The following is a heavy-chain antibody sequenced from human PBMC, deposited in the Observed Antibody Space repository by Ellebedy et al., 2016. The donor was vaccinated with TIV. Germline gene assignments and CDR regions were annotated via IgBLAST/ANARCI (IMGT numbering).Heavy chain of an antibody. CDR3: VGAIS. D-gene: IGHD3-16*01. Sequence: GESLKISXVASGFSFSTSWMSWVRQAPGKGLEWVANIKPDGSEKNYVDSVKGRFTISRDNAKNSLYLQMNSLRAEDTAMYYCVGAISWGQGTLVTVSS. CDR1: GFSFSTSW. J-gene: IGHJ5*02. CDR2: IKPDGSEK. V-gene: IGHV3-7*02.